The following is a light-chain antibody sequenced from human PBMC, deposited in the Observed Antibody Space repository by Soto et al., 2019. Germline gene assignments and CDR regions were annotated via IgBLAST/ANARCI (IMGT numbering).Light chain of an antibody. CDR2: AAS. Sequence: AIRMTQSPSSFSASTGDRVTITCRASQGISSYLAWYQQKPGKAPKLLIYAASTLQSGVPSRFSGSGSGTDFTFTISCLQSEDFATYYCQQYYSYPPYTFGQGTKLEIK. CDR3: QQYYSYPPYT. V-gene: IGKV1-8*01. CDR1: QGISSY. J-gene: IGKJ2*01.